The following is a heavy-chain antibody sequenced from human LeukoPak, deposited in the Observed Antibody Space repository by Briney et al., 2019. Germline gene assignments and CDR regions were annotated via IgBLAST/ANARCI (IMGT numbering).Heavy chain of an antibody. CDR1: GFTVSSNY. D-gene: IGHD6-13*01. Sequence: GGSLRLSCAASGFTVSSNYMSWVRQAPGKGLEWVSVIYSGGSTYYADSVKGRFTISRDNSKNTLYLQMNSLRAEDTAAYYCARDHKQQLVPYYFDYWGQGTLVTVSS. J-gene: IGHJ4*02. CDR3: ARDHKQQLVPYYFDY. CDR2: IYSGGST. V-gene: IGHV3-66*01.